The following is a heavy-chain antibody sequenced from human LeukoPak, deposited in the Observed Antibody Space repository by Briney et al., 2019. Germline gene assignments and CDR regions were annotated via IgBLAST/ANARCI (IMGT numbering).Heavy chain of an antibody. J-gene: IGHJ4*02. CDR2: IYPGDSDT. CDR3: YMVRGVIIAQTDY. Sequence: GESLKISGKGPGYSFASYWIGWVGQMPGKGLEWVGIIYPGDSDTRYSPSFQGQVTISADKSISTAYLQWSSLKASDTAMYYCYMVRGVIIAQTDYWGQGTLVTVSS. D-gene: IGHD3-10*01. CDR1: GYSFASYW. V-gene: IGHV5-51*01.